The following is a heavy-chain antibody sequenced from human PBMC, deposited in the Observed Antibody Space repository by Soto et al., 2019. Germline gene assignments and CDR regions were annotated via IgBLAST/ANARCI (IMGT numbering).Heavy chain of an antibody. Sequence: SETLSLTCTVSGGSISSSTYYWGWVRQPPGKGLEWIASIHYSGSTYHNPSLKGRVTISVDTSKNQFSLKLGSVTAADTAVYYCARLRGYIFGWGQGTLVTVSS. J-gene: IGHJ4*02. CDR3: ARLRGYIFG. V-gene: IGHV4-39*01. D-gene: IGHD5-12*01. CDR1: GGSISSSTYY. CDR2: IHYSGST.